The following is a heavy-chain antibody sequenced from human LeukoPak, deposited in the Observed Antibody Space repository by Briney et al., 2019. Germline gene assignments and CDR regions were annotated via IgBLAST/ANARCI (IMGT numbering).Heavy chain of an antibody. Sequence: SETLSLTCTVSGGSISSYYWSWIRQPPGKGLEWIGYIYYSGSTNYNPSLKSRATISVDTSKNQCSPKLSSVTAADTAVYYCASLDYGGNSVRFDYWGQGTLVTVSS. CDR2: IYYSGST. CDR3: ASLDYGGNSVRFDY. D-gene: IGHD4-23*01. J-gene: IGHJ4*02. CDR1: GGSISSYY. V-gene: IGHV4-59*01.